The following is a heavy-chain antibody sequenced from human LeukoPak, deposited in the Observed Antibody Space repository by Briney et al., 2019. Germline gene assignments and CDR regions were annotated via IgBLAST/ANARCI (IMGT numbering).Heavy chain of an antibody. Sequence: SETLSLTCTVSGGSISSYYWSWIRQPPGKGLEWIGYIYYSGSTNYNPSLKSRVTISVDTSKNQFSLKLSSVTAADTAVYYCARLNGYNYGSRIMYYYYGMDVWGQGTTVTVSS. CDR3: ARLNGYNYGSRIMYYYYGMDV. V-gene: IGHV4-59*08. J-gene: IGHJ6*02. D-gene: IGHD5-18*01. CDR1: GGSISSYY. CDR2: IYYSGST.